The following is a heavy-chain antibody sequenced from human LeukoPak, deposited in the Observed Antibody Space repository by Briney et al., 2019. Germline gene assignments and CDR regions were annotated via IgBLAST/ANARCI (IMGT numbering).Heavy chain of an antibody. J-gene: IGHJ4*02. CDR1: GFTFSSYG. V-gene: IGHV3-33*01. D-gene: IGHD2-2*01. Sequence: GRSLSLSCAASGFTFSSYGMHWVRQAPGKGLEWAAVIWYDGSNKYYADSVKGRFTISRDNSKNTLYLQMNSLRAEDTAVYYCARDPLDCSSTSCYADYWGQGTLVTVSA. CDR3: ARDPLDCSSTSCYADY. CDR2: IWYDGSNK.